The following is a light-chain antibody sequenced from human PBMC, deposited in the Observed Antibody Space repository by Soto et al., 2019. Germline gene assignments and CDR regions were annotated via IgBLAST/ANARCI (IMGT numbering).Light chain of an antibody. CDR2: DAS. CDR1: QSVSSY. V-gene: IGKV3-11*01. CDR3: QQRSNWPHT. Sequence: EIVLTQSPDTLSLSPGERATLSCRASQSVSSYLAWYHQKPGQAPRLLIYDASNRATGSPARFSGSGSGTDFTLTISRLEPEDFAVYYCQQRSNWPHTFGGGTKVEIK. J-gene: IGKJ4*01.